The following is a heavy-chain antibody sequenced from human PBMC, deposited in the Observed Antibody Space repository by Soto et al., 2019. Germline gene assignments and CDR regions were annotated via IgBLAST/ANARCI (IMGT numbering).Heavy chain of an antibody. CDR2: INYSGST. J-gene: IGHJ3*01. D-gene: IGHD2-15*01. CDR3: VRATRGRTYIDVFDV. CDR1: GGSFSSGVYY. V-gene: IGHV4-31*03. Sequence: PSETLSLTCTVSGGSFSSGVYYWTWIRQHPGEGLEWIGYINYSGSTYYNPSLKSRVTISVDTSKSQFSLKLSSVTAADTAVYYRVRATRGRTYIDVFDVWGQGTIVTVSS.